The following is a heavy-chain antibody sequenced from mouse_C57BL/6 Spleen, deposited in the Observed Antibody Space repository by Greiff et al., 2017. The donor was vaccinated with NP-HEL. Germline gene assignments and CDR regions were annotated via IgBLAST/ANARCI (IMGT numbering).Heavy chain of an antibody. J-gene: IGHJ3*01. CDR1: GFTFSDYY. V-gene: IGHV5-16*01. D-gene: IGHD2-4*01. CDR2: INYDGSST. CDR3: ARENDYGAWFAY. Sequence: EVKLVESEGGLVQPGSSMKLSCTASGFTFSDYYMAWVRQVPEKGLEWVANINYDGSSTYYLDSLKSRFIISRDNAKNILYLQMSSLKSEDTATYYCARENDYGAWFAYWGQGTLVTVSA.